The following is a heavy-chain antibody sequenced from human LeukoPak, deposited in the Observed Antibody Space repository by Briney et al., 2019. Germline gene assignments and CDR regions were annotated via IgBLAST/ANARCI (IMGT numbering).Heavy chain of an antibody. J-gene: IGHJ4*02. CDR3: ARAPGYYDSSGYYFDY. CDR2: IYYSGST. V-gene: IGHV4-31*03. CDR1: GGSISIGGYY. Sequence: PSETLSLTCTVYGGSISIGGYYWSWIRQHPGKGLEWIGYIYYSGSTYYNPSLKSRVTISVDTSKNQFSLKLSSVTAADTAVYYCARAPGYYDSSGYYFDYWGQGTLVTVSS. D-gene: IGHD3-22*01.